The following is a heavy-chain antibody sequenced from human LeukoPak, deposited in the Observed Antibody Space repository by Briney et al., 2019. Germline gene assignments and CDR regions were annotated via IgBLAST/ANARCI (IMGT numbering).Heavy chain of an antibody. CDR2: INTNTGNP. CDR3: ARGHDGDLDY. D-gene: IGHD4-17*01. J-gene: IGHJ4*02. CDR1: GYTFTNYA. Sequence: ASVKVSCKASGYTFTNYAMNWVRQAPGQGLEWLGWINTNTGNPMYAQGFTGRFVFSLDTSVSTAYLQISSLKAEDTAMYYCARGHDGDLDYWGQGTLVTVSS. V-gene: IGHV7-4-1*02.